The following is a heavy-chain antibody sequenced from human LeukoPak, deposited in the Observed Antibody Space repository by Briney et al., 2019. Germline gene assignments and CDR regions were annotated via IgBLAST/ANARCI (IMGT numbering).Heavy chain of an antibody. D-gene: IGHD3-10*01. CDR1: GDSVNDYY. J-gene: IGHJ3*01. Sequence: SETLSLTCTVSGDSVNDYYWNWIRQPPGKGLEWIGYVYYSGSTDYNPSLKSRVTMSVDTSKNQFSLKLNSVTAADTAVYYCARGGARGSSAFDVWGQGTMVIVSA. CDR3: ARGGARGSSAFDV. CDR2: VYYSGST. V-gene: IGHV4-59*02.